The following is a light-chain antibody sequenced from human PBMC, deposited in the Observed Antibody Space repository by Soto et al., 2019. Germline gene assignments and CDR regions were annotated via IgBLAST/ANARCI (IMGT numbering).Light chain of an antibody. Sequence: QSVLTQPVSVSGSPGQSITISCTGTSSDVGGYNYVSWYQQHPGKAPKLMIYEVKNRPSGVSDRFSGSKSGNTASLTISGLQAEDQADYYCSSYTSTSTRVFGGRTKLTVL. CDR3: SSYTSTSTRV. CDR1: SSDVGGYNY. J-gene: IGLJ3*02. CDR2: EVK. V-gene: IGLV2-14*01.